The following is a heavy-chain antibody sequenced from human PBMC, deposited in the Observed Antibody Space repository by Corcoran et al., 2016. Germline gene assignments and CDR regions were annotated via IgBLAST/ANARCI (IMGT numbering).Heavy chain of an antibody. CDR2: MNPNSGNT. D-gene: IGHD3-3*01. J-gene: IGHJ6*02. CDR1: GYTFTSYD. CDR3: AATNYEFGRGYYRYYYYYGMDG. V-gene: IGHV1-8*01. Sequence: QVQLVQSGAEVKKPGASVKVSCKASGYTFTSYDINWVRQATGQGLEWMGWMNPNSGNTGYAQKFQGRGTMTRNTSISTAYMELSSLGSEDTAVYYCAATNYEFGRGYYRYYYYYGMDGWGQGTTVNVSS.